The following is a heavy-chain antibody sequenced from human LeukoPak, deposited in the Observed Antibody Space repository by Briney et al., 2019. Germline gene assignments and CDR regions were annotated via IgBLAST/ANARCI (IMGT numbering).Heavy chain of an antibody. CDR3: ARESITMVRGVIDY. Sequence: ASVKVSCKASGYTFTSYGISWVRQAPGQGLEWMGWISAYNGNTNYAQKLQGRVTMTTDTSTSTAYMGLRSLRSDDTAVYYCARESITMVRGVIDYWGQGTLVTVSS. CDR2: ISAYNGNT. J-gene: IGHJ4*02. V-gene: IGHV1-18*01. D-gene: IGHD3-10*01. CDR1: GYTFTSYG.